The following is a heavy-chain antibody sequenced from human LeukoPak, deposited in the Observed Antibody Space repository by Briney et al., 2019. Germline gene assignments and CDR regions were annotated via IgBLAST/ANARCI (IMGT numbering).Heavy chain of an antibody. V-gene: IGHV4-39*07. Sequence: SETLSLTCTVSGGSISSSSYYWGWIRQPPGKGLEWIGRIYSSGSTDYNPSLKSRVTMSVDTSKNQFSLKLSSVTAADTAVYYCARDAARGYSYGHGFDYWGQGTLVTVSS. CDR1: GGSISSSSYY. D-gene: IGHD5-18*01. J-gene: IGHJ4*02. CDR2: IYSSGST. CDR3: ARDAARGYSYGHGFDY.